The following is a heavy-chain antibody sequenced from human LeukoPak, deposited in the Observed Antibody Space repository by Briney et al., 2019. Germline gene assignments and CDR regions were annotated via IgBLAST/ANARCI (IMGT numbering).Heavy chain of an antibody. J-gene: IGHJ6*03. CDR1: GFTFSSYS. D-gene: IGHD3-10*01. Sequence: GGSLRLSCAASGFTFSSYSMNWVRQAPGKGLEWVSSISSSRSYIYYADSVKGRFTISRDNAKNSLYLQMNSLRAEDTAVYYCAREGLVRYYDYYMDVWGKGTTVTISS. V-gene: IGHV3-21*04. CDR2: ISSSRSYI. CDR3: AREGLVRYYDYYMDV.